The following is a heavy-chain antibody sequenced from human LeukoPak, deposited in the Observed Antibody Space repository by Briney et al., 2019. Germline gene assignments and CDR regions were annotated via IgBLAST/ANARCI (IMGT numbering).Heavy chain of an antibody. Sequence: ASVKVSCKASGYTFTGYYMHWVRQAPGQGLEWMGIINPSGGSTSYAQKFQGRVTMTRDTSTSTVYMELSSLRSDDTAVYYCARARYYHSPNGAFDVWGQGTMVTVSP. CDR3: ARARYYHSPNGAFDV. CDR2: INPSGGST. D-gene: IGHD3-9*01. J-gene: IGHJ3*01. CDR1: GYTFTGYY. V-gene: IGHV1-46*01.